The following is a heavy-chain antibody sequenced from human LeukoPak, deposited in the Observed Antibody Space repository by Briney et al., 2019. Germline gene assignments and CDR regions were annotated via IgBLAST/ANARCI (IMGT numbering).Heavy chain of an antibody. CDR2: INPSGDGT. J-gene: IGHJ5*02. CDR1: GYTFTSYA. V-gene: IGHV1-46*01. D-gene: IGHD1-14*01. Sequence: ASVKVSCKASGYTFTSYAMHWVRQAPGQGLEWIGVINPSGDGTSYPQKFQGRVTLARDTSTSTIYMELSSLRSEDTAIYYCAKETPNTGWFDPWGQGTLVTVSS. CDR3: AKETPNTGWFDP.